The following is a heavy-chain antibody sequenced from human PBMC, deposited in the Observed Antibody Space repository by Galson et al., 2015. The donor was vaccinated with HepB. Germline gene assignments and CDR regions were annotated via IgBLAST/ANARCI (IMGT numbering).Heavy chain of an antibody. CDR1: GGTFSSYA. Sequence: SVKVSCKASGGTFSSYAISWVRQAPGQGLEWMGGIIPIFGTANYAQKFQGRVTITADESTSTAYMELSNLRSEDTAVYYCARERYSSSWYVDWFDPWGQGTLVTVSS. V-gene: IGHV1-69*13. J-gene: IGHJ5*02. D-gene: IGHD6-13*01. CDR3: ARERYSSSWYVDWFDP. CDR2: IIPIFGTA.